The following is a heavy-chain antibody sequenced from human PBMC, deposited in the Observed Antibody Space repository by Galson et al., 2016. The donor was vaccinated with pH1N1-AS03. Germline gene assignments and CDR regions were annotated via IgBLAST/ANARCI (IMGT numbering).Heavy chain of an antibody. CDR2: IWYDGSNK. D-gene: IGHD3-10*01. J-gene: IGHJ4*02. Sequence: SLRLSCSAPGFSFSSFGMHWVRQAPGKGLEWVAVIWYDGSNKYYADSVKGRFTISRDNTKNTLYLQMNSLRVEDTAVYSCARGRGYGQYYFDYWGQGTLVTVSS. CDR3: ARGRGYGQYYFDY. CDR1: GFSFSSFG. V-gene: IGHV3-33*01.